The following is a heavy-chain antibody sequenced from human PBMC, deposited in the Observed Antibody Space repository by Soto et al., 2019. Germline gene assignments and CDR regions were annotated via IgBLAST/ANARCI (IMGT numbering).Heavy chain of an antibody. V-gene: IGHV1-69*13. CDR1: GGTFSSYA. D-gene: IGHD2-15*01. J-gene: IGHJ6*02. CDR2: IIPIFGTA. CDR3: AREVVCSGGICYTRTYHYYGMSF. Sequence: SVKVSCKASGGTFSSYAISWVRQAPGQGLEWMGGIIPIFGTANYAQKFQGRVTITADESTSTAYMELSSLRSEDTAVYYCAREVVCSGGICYTRTYHYYGMSFWGQGTSVPVYS.